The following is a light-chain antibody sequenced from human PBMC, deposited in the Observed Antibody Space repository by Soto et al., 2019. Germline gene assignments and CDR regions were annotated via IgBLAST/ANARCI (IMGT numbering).Light chain of an antibody. CDR1: QTISHNF. V-gene: IGKV3-20*01. Sequence: PGERATLSCRASQTISHNFLAWYQQKPGQAPRVLIYGASSRATGIPDRFSGSGSGTDFTLTISRLEPEDFALYYCQQYGTSTWTFGQGTKVEIK. CDR2: GAS. J-gene: IGKJ1*01. CDR3: QQYGTSTWT.